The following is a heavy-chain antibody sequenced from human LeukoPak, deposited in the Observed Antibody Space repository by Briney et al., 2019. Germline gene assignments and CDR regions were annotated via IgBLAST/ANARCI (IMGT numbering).Heavy chain of an antibody. CDR3: ARQADDYFYYYYMDV. CDR2: IYHSGST. J-gene: IGHJ6*03. Sequence: NPSETLSLTCTVSGYSINRDYYWGWIRQPPGKGLEWIGSIYHSGSTYYNPSLKSRVTISVDTSKKQFSLRLTSVTAADTAVYYCARQADDYFYYYYMDVWGKGTTVTVSS. CDR1: GYSINRDYY. V-gene: IGHV4-38-2*02. D-gene: IGHD1-1*01.